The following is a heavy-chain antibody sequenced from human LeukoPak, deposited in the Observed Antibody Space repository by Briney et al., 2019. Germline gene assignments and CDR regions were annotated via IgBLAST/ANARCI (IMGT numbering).Heavy chain of an antibody. D-gene: IGHD2-2*01. Sequence: GGSLRLSCAASGFTFSSYAMSWVRQAPGKGLEWVSAISGSGGSTYNADSVKGRFTISRDNSKNTLYLQMNSLRAEDTAVYYCAKGCSSTSCYADYWGQGTLVTVSS. CDR1: GFTFSSYA. CDR3: AKGCSSTSCYADY. CDR2: ISGSGGST. V-gene: IGHV3-23*01. J-gene: IGHJ4*02.